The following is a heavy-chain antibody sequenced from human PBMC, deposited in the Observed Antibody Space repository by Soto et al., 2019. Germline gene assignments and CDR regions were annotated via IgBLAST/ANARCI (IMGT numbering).Heavy chain of an antibody. D-gene: IGHD6-19*01. V-gene: IGHV3-30*18. CDR1: GFTFSSYG. Sequence: GGSLRLSCAASGFTFSSYGMHWVRQAPGKGLEWVAVISYDGSNKYYADSVKGRFTISRDNSKNTLYLQMNSLRAEDTAVYYCAKATGIAVASYFDYWGQGTLVTVSS. J-gene: IGHJ4*02. CDR3: AKATGIAVASYFDY. CDR2: ISYDGSNK.